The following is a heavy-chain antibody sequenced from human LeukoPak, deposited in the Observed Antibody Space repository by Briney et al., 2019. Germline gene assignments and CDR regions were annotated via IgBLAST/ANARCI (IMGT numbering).Heavy chain of an antibody. D-gene: IGHD2-8*01. V-gene: IGHV1-46*03. J-gene: IGHJ4*02. CDR1: GYTFTSYY. CDR3: ARAGRDIVLMVYAMALDY. CDR2: INPSGGGT. Sequence: ASVKVSCKASGYTFTSYYMHWVRQAPGQGLEWMGIINPSGGGTSYAQKFQGRVTMTRDTSTSTVYMELSSLRSEDTAVYYCARAGRDIVLMVYAMALDYWGQGTLVTVSS.